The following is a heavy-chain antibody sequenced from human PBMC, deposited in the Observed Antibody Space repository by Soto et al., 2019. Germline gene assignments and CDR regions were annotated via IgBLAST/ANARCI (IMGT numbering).Heavy chain of an antibody. Sequence: EGSLRLSCAASGFTFSSYSMNWVRQAPGKGLEWVSSISSSSSYIYYADSVKGRFTISRDNAKNSLYLQMNSLRAEDTAVYYCARGGYSYGPPDAFDIWGQGTMVTVSS. D-gene: IGHD5-18*01. J-gene: IGHJ3*02. CDR2: ISSSSSYI. CDR1: GFTFSSYS. V-gene: IGHV3-21*01. CDR3: ARGGYSYGPPDAFDI.